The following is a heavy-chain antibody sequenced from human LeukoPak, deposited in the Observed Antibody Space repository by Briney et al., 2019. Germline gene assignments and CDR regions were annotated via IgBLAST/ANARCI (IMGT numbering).Heavy chain of an antibody. CDR1: GGFISISTHY. CDR3: VRSVRRGFNFDK. CDR2: VFYSGTT. Sequence: KSSETLSLTCSLSGGFISISTHYWGWIRQTPGKGLEWIGSVFYSGTTYFNPSLNGRLTISVDTSKNQFSLKLRSVTAADTAVYYCVRSVRRGFNFDKWGQGTQVIVSS. D-gene: IGHD5-12*01. V-gene: IGHV4-39*01. J-gene: IGHJ4*02.